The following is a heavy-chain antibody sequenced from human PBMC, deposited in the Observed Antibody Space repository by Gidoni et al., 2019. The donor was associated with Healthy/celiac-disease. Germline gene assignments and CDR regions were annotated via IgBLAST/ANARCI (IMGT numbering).Heavy chain of an antibody. J-gene: IGHJ2*01. V-gene: IGHV3-23*01. CDR2: ISGSGGST. CDR3: AKGLYCGGDCAKGPFWYFDL. D-gene: IGHD2-21*02. CDR1: GFSFSSYA. Sequence: EVQLLESGGGLVQPGGYLRLSCAASGFSFSSYAMSWVRKAPGKGLGWVSAISGSGGSTYYADSVKGLFTISRDNSKNTLYLQMNSLRAEDTAVYYCAKGLYCGGDCAKGPFWYFDLWGRGTLVTVSS.